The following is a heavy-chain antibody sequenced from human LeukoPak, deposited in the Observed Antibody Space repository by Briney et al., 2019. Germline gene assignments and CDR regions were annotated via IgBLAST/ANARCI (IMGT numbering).Heavy chain of an antibody. CDR3: ARTVVVAATWDDAFDI. CDR2: LSYDGSNK. V-gene: IGHV3-30*04. D-gene: IGHD2-15*01. Sequence: GGSLRLSCAASGFTFSSYAMHWVRQAPGKGLEWVAVLSYDGSNKYYADSVKGRFTISRDNSKNTLYLQMNSLRAEDTAVYYCARTVVVAATWDDAFDIWGQGTMVTVSS. J-gene: IGHJ3*02. CDR1: GFTFSSYA.